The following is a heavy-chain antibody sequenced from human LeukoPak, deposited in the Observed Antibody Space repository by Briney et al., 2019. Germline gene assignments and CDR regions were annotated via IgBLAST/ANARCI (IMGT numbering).Heavy chain of an antibody. CDR2: LSGSGDT. V-gene: IGHV4-4*07. J-gene: IGHJ3*02. CDR1: RGSVTTYS. CDR3: ARDLTLTVAFDI. D-gene: IGHD3-16*01. Sequence: PSETLSLTCTVSRGSVTTYSWSWIRQPAGKGLEWIGRLSGSGDTNFNPSLKTRVTMSADESKNQFSLHLRSVTAADTAVYFCARDLTLTVAFDIWGQGTVVTVPS.